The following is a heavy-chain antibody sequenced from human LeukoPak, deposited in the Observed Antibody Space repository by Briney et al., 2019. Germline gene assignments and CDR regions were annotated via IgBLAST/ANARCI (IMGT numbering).Heavy chain of an antibody. CDR2: INPNSGGT. J-gene: IGHJ6*03. D-gene: IGHD3-22*01. Sequence: ASVKVSCKASGYTFTGYYMHWVRQAPGQGLEWMGWINPNSGGTNYAQKFQGRVTMTRDTSISTAYMELSRLRSDDTAVYYCARDAVGYYDSSGYYYYYYYMDVWGKGTTVTISS. CDR3: ARDAVGYYDSSGYYYYYYYMDV. CDR1: GYTFTGYY. V-gene: IGHV1-2*02.